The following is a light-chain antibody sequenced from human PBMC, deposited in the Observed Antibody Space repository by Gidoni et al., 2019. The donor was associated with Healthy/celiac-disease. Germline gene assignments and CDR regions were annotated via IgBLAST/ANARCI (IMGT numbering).Light chain of an antibody. CDR1: QSISSW. V-gene: IGKV1-5*03. Sequence: DIQMTQSPSTLSASVGDRVTITCRASQSISSWLAWYQQKPGKAPKLLIYKASSLESGVPSRCSGSGSGTEFTLTISSLQPDDFATYYCQQYNSYWTFXQXTKVEIK. CDR2: KAS. J-gene: IGKJ1*01. CDR3: QQYNSYWT.